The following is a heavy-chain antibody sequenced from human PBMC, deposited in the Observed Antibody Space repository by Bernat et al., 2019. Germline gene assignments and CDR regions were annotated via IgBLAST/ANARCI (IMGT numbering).Heavy chain of an antibody. CDR3: AREQPMRLRILELLTHAFDI. CDR1: GGSISSSSYY. Sequence: QLQLQESVPGLVKPSETLSRTCTVSGGSISSSSYYWGWIRQPPGKGLEWIGSIYYSGSTYYNPSLKSRVTISIDTSKNQFSLKPSSVTAADTAVYYCAREQPMRLRILELLTHAFDIWGQGTLVTVSS. V-gene: IGHV4-39*02. CDR2: IYYSGST. J-gene: IGHJ3*02. D-gene: IGHD3-3*01.